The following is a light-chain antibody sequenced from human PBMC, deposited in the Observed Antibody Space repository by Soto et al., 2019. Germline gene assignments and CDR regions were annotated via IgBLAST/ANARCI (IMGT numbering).Light chain of an antibody. Sequence: EIVLTQSPATLSLTPGDRAILSCRASQSISSALAWYQQKPGQAPRLLIYDASDRATGIPARFSGSRSGTDFTLTISSLEPEDFAVYYCQQRSDWLTFGGGTRVEIK. J-gene: IGKJ4*01. CDR1: QSISSA. CDR2: DAS. V-gene: IGKV3-11*01. CDR3: QQRSDWLT.